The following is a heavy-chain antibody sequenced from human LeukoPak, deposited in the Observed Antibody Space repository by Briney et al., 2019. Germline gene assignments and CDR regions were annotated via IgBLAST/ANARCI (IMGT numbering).Heavy chain of an antibody. J-gene: IGHJ4*02. D-gene: IGHD4-11*01. CDR1: GDSLSSYY. CDR3: ARGPTYSNSYDC. CDR2: IYYTGST. V-gene: IGHV4-59*01. Sequence: PSETLSLTCTVSGDSLSSYYWTWIRQPPGKGLEWIGYIYYTGSTYYNLSLKSRVTISIDTSKNQFSLKLSSMTAADTAVYYCARGPTYSNSYDCWGQGTLVSVS.